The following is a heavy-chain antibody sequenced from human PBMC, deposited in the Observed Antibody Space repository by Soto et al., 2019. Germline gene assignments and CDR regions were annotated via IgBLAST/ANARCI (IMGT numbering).Heavy chain of an antibody. Sequence: GASVKVSCKASGGTFSSYAISWVRQAPGQGLEWMGGIIPIFGTANYAQKFQGRVTITADESTSTAYMELSSLRSEDTAVYYCARAYGVAAAGKWSYYYGMDVWGQGTTVTVSS. D-gene: IGHD6-13*01. CDR3: ARAYGVAAAGKWSYYYGMDV. V-gene: IGHV1-69*13. CDR2: IIPIFGTA. CDR1: GGTFSSYA. J-gene: IGHJ6*02.